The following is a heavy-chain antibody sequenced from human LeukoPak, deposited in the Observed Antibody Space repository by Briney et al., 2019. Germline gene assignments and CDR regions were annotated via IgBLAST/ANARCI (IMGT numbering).Heavy chain of an antibody. J-gene: IGHJ6*02. D-gene: IGHD1-14*01. V-gene: IGHV3-74*01. CDR3: ARVRTRYYGMDV. CDR1: GLPQSRYW. CDR2: INSDGSST. Sequence: PGGSLRLPYAPWGLPQSRYWMQGAGQAPGKGLVWVSRINSDGSSTSYADSVKGRFTISRDNAKNTLYLQMNSLRAEDTAVYYCARVRTRYYGMDVWGQGTTVTVSS.